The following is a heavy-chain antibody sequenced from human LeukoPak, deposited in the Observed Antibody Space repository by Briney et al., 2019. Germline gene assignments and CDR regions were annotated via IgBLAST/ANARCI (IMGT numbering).Heavy chain of an antibody. CDR3: AKDGAAARPYFFDY. D-gene: IGHD6-13*01. CDR1: GFTFSSYG. CDR2: ISYDGSNK. V-gene: IGHV3-30*18. J-gene: IGHJ4*02. Sequence: GRSLSLSCAASGFTFSSYGMHWLRQAPGKGLEWVAVISYDGSNKYYADSAKGRFTISRDNSKNTLYLQMNSLRAEDTAVYYCAKDGAAARPYFFDYWGQGTLVTVSS.